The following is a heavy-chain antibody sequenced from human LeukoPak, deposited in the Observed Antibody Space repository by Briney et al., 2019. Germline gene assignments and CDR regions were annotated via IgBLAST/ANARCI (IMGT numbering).Heavy chain of an antibody. J-gene: IGHJ4*02. CDR2: IRYDGSNK. Sequence: PGGSLRLSCAASGFTVSSNYMSWVRQAPGKGLEWVAFIRYDGSNKYYADSVKGRFTISRDNSKNTLYLQMNSLRAEDTAVYYCARGDHRFRGVITHFDYWGQGTLVTVSS. D-gene: IGHD3-10*01. CDR1: GFTVSSNY. CDR3: ARGDHRFRGVITHFDY. V-gene: IGHV3-30*02.